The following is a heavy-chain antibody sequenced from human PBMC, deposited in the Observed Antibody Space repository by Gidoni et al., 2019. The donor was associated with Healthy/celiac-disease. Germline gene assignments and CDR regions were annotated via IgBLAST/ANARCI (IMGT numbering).Heavy chain of an antibody. Sequence: EVQLVESGGGLVQPGGSLRLACAASGFTFSSYSMNWVRQAPGKGLEWVSYISSSSSTIYYADSVKGRFTISRDNAKNSLYLQMNRLRAEDTAVYYCARVVVIRNGMDVWGQGTTVTVSS. CDR2: ISSSSSTI. V-gene: IGHV3-48*01. J-gene: IGHJ6*02. CDR1: GFTFSSYS. CDR3: ARVVVIRNGMDV. D-gene: IGHD3-22*01.